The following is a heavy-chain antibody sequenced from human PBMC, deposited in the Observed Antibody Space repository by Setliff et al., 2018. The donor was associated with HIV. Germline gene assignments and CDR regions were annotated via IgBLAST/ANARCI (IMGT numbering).Heavy chain of an antibody. D-gene: IGHD2-2*01. CDR3: ARDGPHCITSRCPGAWFDP. CDR2: IYASGST. CDR1: GGSMSSYY. Sequence: PSETLSLTCAVSGGSMSSYYWSWIRKTPGKGLEWIGYIYASGSTKCNPSLESRVTISVDTSKNQFSLKLSSVTASATAVYYCARDGPHCITSRCPGAWFDPCGQGTLVTVSS. V-gene: IGHV4-59*12. J-gene: IGHJ5*02.